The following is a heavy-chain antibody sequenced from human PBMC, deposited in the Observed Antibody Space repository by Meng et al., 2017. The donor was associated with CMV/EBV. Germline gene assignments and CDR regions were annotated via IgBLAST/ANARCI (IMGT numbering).Heavy chain of an antibody. D-gene: IGHD3-3*01. V-gene: IGHV4-34*01. CDR2: INHSGIT. CDR3: ARAWRYDFWSGYPRMGNWFDP. J-gene: IGHJ5*02. CDR1: GGSFSGYY. Sequence: SETLSLTCAVYGGSFSGYYWSWIRQPPGKGLEWIGVINHSGITNYNPSLKSRVTISVDTSKNQFSLKLSSVTAADTAVYYCARAWRYDFWSGYPRMGNWFDPWGQGTLVTVSS.